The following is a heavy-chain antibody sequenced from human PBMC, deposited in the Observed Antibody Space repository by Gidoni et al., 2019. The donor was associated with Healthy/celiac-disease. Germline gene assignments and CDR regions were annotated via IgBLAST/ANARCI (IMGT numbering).Heavy chain of an antibody. CDR3: ARSGGGDDAFDI. J-gene: IGHJ3*02. CDR2: INSDGSST. V-gene: IGHV3-74*01. Sequence: EVQLVESGGGLVQPGGSLRLSCAASGFTFSSYWMHWVRQAPGKGLVWVSRINSDGSSTSYADSVKGRFTISRDNAKNTLYLQMNSLRAEDTAVYYCARSGGGDDAFDIWGQGTMVTVSS. D-gene: IGHD2-21*02. CDR1: GFTFSSYW.